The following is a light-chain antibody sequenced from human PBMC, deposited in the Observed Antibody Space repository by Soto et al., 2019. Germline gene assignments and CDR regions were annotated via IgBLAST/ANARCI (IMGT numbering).Light chain of an antibody. CDR2: EVS. J-gene: IGLJ2*01. CDR1: SSDVGGYNY. V-gene: IGLV2-14*01. Sequence: QSVLTQPASVSGSPGQSITISCTGTSSDVGGYNYVSWYQQHPGKAPKLMIYEVSNRPSGVSNRFSGSKSGNTASLTISGLQAKDEADYHCSSYTSSSTLVFGGGTKLTVL. CDR3: SSYTSSSTLV.